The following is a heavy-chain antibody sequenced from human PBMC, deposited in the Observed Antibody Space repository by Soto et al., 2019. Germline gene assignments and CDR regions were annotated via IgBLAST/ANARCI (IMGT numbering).Heavy chain of an antibody. CDR1: GFTFSSYA. CDR2: ISYDGSNK. CDR3: ARDRLGRGSYYYYYYGMDV. V-gene: IGHV3-30-3*01. D-gene: IGHD3-16*01. J-gene: IGHJ6*02. Sequence: QVQLVESGGGVVQPGRSLRLSCAASGFTFSSYAMHWVRQAPGKGLEWVAVISYDGSNKYYADSVKGRFTISRDNYKNTLYLQMNSLRAEDTAVYYCARDRLGRGSYYYYYYGMDVWGQGTTVTVSS.